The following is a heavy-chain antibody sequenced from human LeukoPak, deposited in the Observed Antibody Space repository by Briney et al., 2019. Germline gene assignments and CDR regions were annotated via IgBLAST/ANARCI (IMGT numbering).Heavy chain of an antibody. CDR2: ISSSGDII. CDR3: ARASEYYDFWSGYYPDAFDI. V-gene: IGHV3-48*04. Sequence: GGSLRLSCAASGFTFSSYSMNWVRLAPGKGLEWVSFISSSGDIIHYADSVKGRFTISRDNAKNTLYLQMNSLRAEDTAVYYCARASEYYDFWSGYYPDAFDIWGQGTMVTVSS. J-gene: IGHJ3*02. D-gene: IGHD3-3*01. CDR1: GFTFSSYS.